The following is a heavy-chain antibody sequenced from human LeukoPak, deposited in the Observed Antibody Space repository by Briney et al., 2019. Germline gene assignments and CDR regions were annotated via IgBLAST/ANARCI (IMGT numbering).Heavy chain of an antibody. J-gene: IGHJ3*02. CDR2: INPNSGGT. Sequence: ASVKVSCKASGYTFTGYYIHWVRQAPGQGLEWMGRINPNSGGTNYAQKFQGRVTMTTDTSTSTAYMELRSLRSDDTAVYYCASHKYCSSTSCYAFDIWGQGTMVTVSS. D-gene: IGHD2-2*01. CDR3: ASHKYCSSTSCYAFDI. V-gene: IGHV1-2*06. CDR1: GYTFTGYY.